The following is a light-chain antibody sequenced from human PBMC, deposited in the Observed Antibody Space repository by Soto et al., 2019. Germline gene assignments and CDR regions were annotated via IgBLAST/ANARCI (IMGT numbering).Light chain of an antibody. V-gene: IGLV1-51*01. CDR2: DNN. CDR3: GTWDSSLSAGYYV. J-gene: IGLJ1*01. CDR1: SSNIGNNY. Sequence: QSVLTQPPSVSAAPRQKVTISCSGSSSNIGNNYVSWYQQLPGTAPKLLIYDNNKRPSGIPDRFSGSKSGTSATLGITGLQTGDEADYYCGTWDSSLSAGYYVFGTGTKLTVL.